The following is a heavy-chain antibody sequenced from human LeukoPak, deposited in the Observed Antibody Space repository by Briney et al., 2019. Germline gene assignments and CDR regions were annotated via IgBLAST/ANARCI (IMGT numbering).Heavy chain of an antibody. CDR2: ISGSGGST. Sequence: GGSLRLSCAASGFTFSDYYMSWLRQAPGKGLEWVSAISGSGGSTYYADSVKGRFTISRDNSKNTLYLQMTSLRAEDTAVYYCARSYGYGVDAFDIWGQGTMVTVSS. D-gene: IGHD5-18*01. CDR3: ARSYGYGVDAFDI. CDR1: GFTFSDYY. V-gene: IGHV3-23*01. J-gene: IGHJ3*02.